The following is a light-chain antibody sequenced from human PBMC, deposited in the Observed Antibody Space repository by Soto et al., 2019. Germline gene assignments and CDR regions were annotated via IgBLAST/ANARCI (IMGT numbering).Light chain of an antibody. CDR2: EVS. Sequence: QSALTQPASLSGSPGQSITVSCTGTSSDIGAYDYVSWYQQHPGKAPKVIISEVSKRPSGVSHRFSGSKSGNTASLTISGLPAEDEADYYSSSYTSSSGAGVFGTGTKLTVL. CDR3: SSYTSSSGAGV. CDR1: SSDIGAYDY. J-gene: IGLJ1*01. V-gene: IGLV2-14*01.